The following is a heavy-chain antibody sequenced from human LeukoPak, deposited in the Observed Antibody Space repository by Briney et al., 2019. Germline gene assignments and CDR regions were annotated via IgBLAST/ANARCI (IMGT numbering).Heavy chain of an antibody. D-gene: IGHD2-2*01. Sequence: GGSLRLSCAASGFTVSSNYMSWVRQAPGKGLEWVSVIYSGGSTYYADSVKGRFTISRDNSKNTLYLQMNSLRAEDTAVYYCARSGEVVPAAHRYYYYMDVWGKGTTVTVSS. J-gene: IGHJ6*03. CDR1: GFTVSSNY. CDR2: IYSGGST. CDR3: ARSGEVVPAAHRYYYYMDV. V-gene: IGHV3-66*01.